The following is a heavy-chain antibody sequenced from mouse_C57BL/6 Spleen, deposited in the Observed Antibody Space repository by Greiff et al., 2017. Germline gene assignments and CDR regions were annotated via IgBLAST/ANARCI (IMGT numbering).Heavy chain of an antibody. J-gene: IGHJ4*01. CDR2: INYDGSST. Sequence: EVQLVESEGGLVQPGSSMKLSCTASGFTFSDYYMAWVRQVPEKGLEWVANINYDGSSTYYLDSLKSRFIISVDNAKNILYLQMSSLKSEDTATYSSARDVDYYGSSYGAMDYWGQGTSVTVSS. V-gene: IGHV5-16*01. D-gene: IGHD1-1*01. CDR1: GFTFSDYY. CDR3: ARDVDYYGSSYGAMDY.